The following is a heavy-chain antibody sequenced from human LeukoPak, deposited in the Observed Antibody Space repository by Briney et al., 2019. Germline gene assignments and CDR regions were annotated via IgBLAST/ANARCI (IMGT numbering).Heavy chain of an antibody. J-gene: IGHJ4*02. V-gene: IGHV3-7*01. CDR1: GFTFTKYW. Sequence: PGGSLRLSCAASGFTFTKYWMSWVRQAPGKGLEWVANIKQDGSEKNYVDSVKGRFTISRDNAKNSLYLQMNSLRAEDTAVYYCAKSRGLDYWGQGTLVTVSS. CDR3: AKSRGLDY. CDR2: IKQDGSEK.